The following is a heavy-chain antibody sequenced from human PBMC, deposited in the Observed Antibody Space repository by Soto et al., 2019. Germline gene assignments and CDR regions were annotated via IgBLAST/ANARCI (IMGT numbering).Heavy chain of an antibody. CDR3: AADGTTGRADY. CDR1: GFTFTSSA. D-gene: IGHD1-1*01. V-gene: IGHV1-58*01. CDR2: IVVGSGNT. Sequence: SVKVSCKASGFTFTSSAVQWVRQARGQRLEWIGWIVVGSGNTNYAQKFQESVTITRDMSTSTAYMELSSLRSEDTAVYYCAADGTTGRADYWGQGTLVTVSS. J-gene: IGHJ4*02.